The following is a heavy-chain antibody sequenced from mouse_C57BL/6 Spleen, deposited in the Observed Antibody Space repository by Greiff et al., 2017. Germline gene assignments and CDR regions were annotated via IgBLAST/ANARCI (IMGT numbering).Heavy chain of an antibody. Sequence: VQLQQSGPELVKPGASVTLSCTASGFTFTDYNMHWVKQSHGKSLEWIGYIKPNNGGTSYNQKFKGKATMTGNKSSSTAYMELRSLTSEDTAIYYCARREERNYAMDYWGQGTSVTVSS. V-gene: IGHV1-22*01. J-gene: IGHJ4*01. CDR1: GFTFTDYN. CDR2: IKPNNGGT. CDR3: ARREERNYAMDY.